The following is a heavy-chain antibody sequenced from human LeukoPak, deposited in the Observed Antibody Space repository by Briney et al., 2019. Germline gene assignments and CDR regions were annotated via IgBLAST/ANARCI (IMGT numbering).Heavy chain of an antibody. Sequence: PGGSLRLSCAASGFTFSSYAMHSVRQAPGKGLEYVSAISSNGGSTYYANSVKGRFTISRDNSKNTLYLQMGSLRAEDMAVYYCARDKSYYYDISGPVAFDLSGQGTMVTVSS. D-gene: IGHD3-22*01. J-gene: IGHJ3*01. CDR2: ISSNGGST. V-gene: IGHV3-64*01. CDR1: GFTFSSYA. CDR3: ARDKSYYYDISGPVAFDL.